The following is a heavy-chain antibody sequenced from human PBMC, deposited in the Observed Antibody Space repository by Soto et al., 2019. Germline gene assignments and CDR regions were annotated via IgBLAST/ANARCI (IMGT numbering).Heavy chain of an antibody. CDR3: TKGYGMYYYYDMDV. CDR2: IRSKANSYAT. J-gene: IGHJ6*02. CDR1: GFTFSGSA. V-gene: IGHV3-73*02. Sequence: EVQLVESGGGLVQPGGSLKLSCAASGFTFSGSAMHWVRQASGKGLEWVGRIRSKANSYATAYAASVKGRLTISRDDSKDLSYLTRNSLKTQYAAAYYCTKGYGMYYYYDMDVWGQGTTVSVSS. D-gene: IGHD5-18*01.